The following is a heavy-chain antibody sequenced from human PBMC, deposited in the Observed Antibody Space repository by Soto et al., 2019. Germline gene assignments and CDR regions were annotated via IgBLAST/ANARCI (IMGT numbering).Heavy chain of an antibody. CDR1: GYTFTSYP. D-gene: IGHD2-15*01. J-gene: IGHJ5*02. V-gene: IGHV1-3*04. CDR3: ARARGGDCSGGRCSEAGYAP. CDR2: INTGNGYT. Sequence: QVQLLQSEAEAKKPGASVKVSCEASGYTFTSYPILWVRQAPGQRLEWMGWINTGNGYTQYSQKFQARVTITKDTSARTSYMQRSRLRSTATAVYYCARARGGDCSGGRCSEAGYAPWGQGTRVTVSS.